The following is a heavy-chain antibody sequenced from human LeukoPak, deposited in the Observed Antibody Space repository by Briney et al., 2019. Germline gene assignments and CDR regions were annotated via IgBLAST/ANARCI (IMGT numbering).Heavy chain of an antibody. J-gene: IGHJ4*01. D-gene: IGHD5-12*01. CDR3: ARFRGCDFADC. Sequence: PSQTLSLTCTVSGGSISSGAYYWSWIRQYPEKGLEWIGYVHYSGTTYYNLSLKSRITILVATSKNQFSLKLTSVTAADTAVYYCARFRGCDFADCWGQGAQVTVSS. CDR1: GGSISSGAYY. V-gene: IGHV4-31*03. CDR2: VHYSGTT.